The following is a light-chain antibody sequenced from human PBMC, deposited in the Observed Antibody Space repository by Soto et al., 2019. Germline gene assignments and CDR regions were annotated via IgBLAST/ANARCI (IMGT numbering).Light chain of an antibody. Sequence: GEGATLSCRASQSVSSSYLAWYQQKPGQAPRLLIYGASSRATGIPDRFSGSGSGTDFTLTISRLEPEDFAVYYCQQFANSPLTLCPGTKVD. CDR1: QSVSSSY. CDR2: GAS. V-gene: IGKV3-20*01. CDR3: QQFANSPLT. J-gene: IGKJ3*01.